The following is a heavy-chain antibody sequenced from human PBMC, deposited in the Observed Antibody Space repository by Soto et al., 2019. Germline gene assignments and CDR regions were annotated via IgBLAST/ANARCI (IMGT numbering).Heavy chain of an antibody. CDR2: VDYSGTA. CDR1: SGSISVTNVF. D-gene: IGHD1-20*01. CDR3: ARITGRHLDY. V-gene: IGHV4-39*01. J-gene: IGHJ4*02. Sequence: TLSLTCTVSSGSISVTNVFWGWVRQPPGKGLEWIGNVDYSGTAYFSPSLATRVTFHVDTSKNQFSLTLYSVTAADTAVYYCARITGRHLDYWGQGILVTVSS.